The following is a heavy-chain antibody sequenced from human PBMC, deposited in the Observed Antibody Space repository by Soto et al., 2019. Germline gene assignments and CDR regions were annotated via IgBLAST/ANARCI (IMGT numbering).Heavy chain of an antibody. CDR3: ATSLYSYGPRFAY. Sequence: SATLSLTCTVSGGSISSYYWSWIRQPPGKGLEWIGYIYYSGSTNYNPSLKSRVTISVDTSKNQLSLKLSSVTAADTAVYYCATSLYSYGPRFAYWGQGTLVTVSS. CDR2: IYYSGST. J-gene: IGHJ4*02. V-gene: IGHV4-59*01. D-gene: IGHD5-18*01. CDR1: GGSISSYY.